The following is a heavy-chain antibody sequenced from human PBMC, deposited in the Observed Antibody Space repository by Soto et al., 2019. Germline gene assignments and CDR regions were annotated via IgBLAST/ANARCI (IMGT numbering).Heavy chain of an antibody. V-gene: IGHV4-30-4*01. Sequence: QLQLRESGPGLVKPSETLSLTCTVSGGSISGGVGGLYYWSWIRQPPGKGLEWIGYIYDSGSTYYNPSLKGRVTISVDSSKNQFFLWLCSVTAADSAVYYCARAFIPLTSDWYFDLWGRGTLVTVSS. CDR3: ARAFIPLTSDWYFDL. J-gene: IGHJ2*01. CDR1: GGSISGGVGGLYY. D-gene: IGHD4-17*01. CDR2: IYDSGST.